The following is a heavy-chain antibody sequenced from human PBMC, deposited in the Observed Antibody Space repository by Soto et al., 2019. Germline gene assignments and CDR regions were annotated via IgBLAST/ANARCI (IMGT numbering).Heavy chain of an antibody. V-gene: IGHV3-33*01. CDR3: ARGYYDSSGKDAFDI. D-gene: IGHD3-22*01. J-gene: IGHJ3*02. CDR1: GFTFSSYG. CDR2: IWYDGSNK. Sequence: GGSLRLSCAASGFTFSSYGMHWVRQAPGKGLEWVAVIWYDGSNKYYADSVKGRFTISRDNSKNTLYLQMNSLRAEDTAVYYCARGYYDSSGKDAFDIWGQGTMVTVSS.